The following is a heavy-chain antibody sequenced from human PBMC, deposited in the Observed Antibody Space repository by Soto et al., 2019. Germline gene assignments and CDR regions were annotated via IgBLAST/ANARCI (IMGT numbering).Heavy chain of an antibody. Sequence: QVQLQQSGPGLVKPSQTLSLTCAISGDSVSSNGAAWNWIRQSPSRGLEWLGRTYYRSKWYNDYAVSVKSRIIITPDTSKSQFSLQLNSVTPEDTAVYYCARDKHDYFNRGIGFDTWGQGILVNVSS. CDR2: TYYRSKWYN. J-gene: IGHJ5*02. D-gene: IGHD4-17*01. CDR3: ARDKHDYFNRGIGFDT. V-gene: IGHV6-1*02. CDR1: GDSVSSNGAA.